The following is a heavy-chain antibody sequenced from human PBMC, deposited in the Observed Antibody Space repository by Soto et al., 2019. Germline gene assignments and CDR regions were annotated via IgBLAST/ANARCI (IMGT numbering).Heavy chain of an antibody. V-gene: IGHV3-30*18. CDR3: AQERVNSYYYDSSGSYYFDY. J-gene: IGHJ4*02. CDR2: ISYDGSNK. Sequence: QVQLVESGGGVVQPGRSLRLSCAASGFTFSSYGMHWVRQAPGKGLEWVAVISYDGSNKYYADSVKGRFTISRDNSKNTLYLQMNSLRAEDTSVYCCAQERVNSYYYDSSGSYYFDYWGQGTLVTVSS. D-gene: IGHD3-22*01. CDR1: GFTFSSYG.